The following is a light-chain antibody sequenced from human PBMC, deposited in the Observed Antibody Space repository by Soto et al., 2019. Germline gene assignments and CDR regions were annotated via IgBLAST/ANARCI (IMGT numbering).Light chain of an antibody. CDR1: SGHSSYA. V-gene: IGLV4-69*01. Sequence: QLVLTQSPSASASLGASVKLTCTLSSGHSSYAIAWHQQQPEKGPRYLMKLNSDGSHSKGDGIPDRFSGSSSGAERYLTISSLQSEDEADYYCQTWGTGIQVFGGWTKLTVL. CDR3: QTWGTGIQV. J-gene: IGLJ3*02. CDR2: LNSDGSH.